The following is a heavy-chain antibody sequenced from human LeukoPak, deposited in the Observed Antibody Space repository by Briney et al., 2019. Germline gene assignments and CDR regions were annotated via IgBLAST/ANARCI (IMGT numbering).Heavy chain of an antibody. Sequence: SETLSLTCTVSRGSISSYYWSWIRQPPGKGLEWIGYIYYSGSTNYNPSLKSRVTISVDTSKNQFSLKLSSVTAADTAVYYCARALGVGVVAAIGCFDPWGQGTLVTVSS. D-gene: IGHD2-15*01. V-gene: IGHV4-59*01. CDR1: RGSISSYY. CDR2: IYYSGST. J-gene: IGHJ5*02. CDR3: ARALGVGVVAAIGCFDP.